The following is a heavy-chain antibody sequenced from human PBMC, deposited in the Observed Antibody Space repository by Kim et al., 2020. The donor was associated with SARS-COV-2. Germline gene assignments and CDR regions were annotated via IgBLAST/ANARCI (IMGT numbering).Heavy chain of an antibody. CDR1: GYTFTSYA. J-gene: IGHJ4*02. V-gene: IGHV1-3*01. D-gene: IGHD3-22*01. Sequence: ASVKVSCKASGYTFTSYAMHWVRQAPGQRLEWMGWINAGNGNTKYSQKFQGRVTITRDTSASTAYMELSSLRSEDTAVYYCARESITMIVVVPDYWGQGTLVTVSS. CDR3: ARESITMIVVVPDY. CDR2: INAGNGNT.